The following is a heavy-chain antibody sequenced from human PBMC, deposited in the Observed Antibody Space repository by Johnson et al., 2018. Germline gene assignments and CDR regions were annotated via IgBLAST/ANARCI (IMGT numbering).Heavy chain of an antibody. V-gene: IGHV3-74*02. D-gene: IGHD5-12*01. CDR3: ARGGYGAGGDYNYYYLDV. Sequence: VQLVESGGGLVQPGGSLRLSCEGSGITFSSNWMHWVRQAPGKGPVWVSRINSDGSSTSYADFVKGRFTTSRDNAKNTLYLQMDSLRAADPAVYYCARGGYGAGGDYNYYYLDVWCKGTTVTVSS. CDR1: GITFSSNW. J-gene: IGHJ6*03. CDR2: INSDGSST.